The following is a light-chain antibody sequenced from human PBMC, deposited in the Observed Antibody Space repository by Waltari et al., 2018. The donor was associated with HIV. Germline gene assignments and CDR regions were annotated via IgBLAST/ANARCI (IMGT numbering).Light chain of an antibody. CDR3: YSAADNKGV. J-gene: IGLJ1*01. V-gene: IGLV3-27*01. Sequence: SYELTQPSSVSVSPGQTARITCSGDELAKKYARWFQQKPGQAPVLVIYKDSERPSGIPERFSGSSSGTTVTLTISGAQVEDEADYYCYSAADNKGVFGTGTKVTVL. CDR2: KDS. CDR1: ELAKKY.